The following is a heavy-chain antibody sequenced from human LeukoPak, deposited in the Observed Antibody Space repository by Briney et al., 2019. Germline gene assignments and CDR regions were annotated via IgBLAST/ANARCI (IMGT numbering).Heavy chain of an antibody. CDR2: IRSKANSYAT. CDR1: GFTFSGSA. J-gene: IGHJ4*02. Sequence: GGSLRLSCAASGFTFSGSAMHWVRQASGKGLEWVGRIRSKANSYATAYAASVKGRFTISRDDSKNTAYLQMNSLKTEDTAVYYCTRPVGATLVFDYWGQGTLVTVSS. V-gene: IGHV3-73*01. CDR3: TRPVGATLVFDY. D-gene: IGHD1-26*01.